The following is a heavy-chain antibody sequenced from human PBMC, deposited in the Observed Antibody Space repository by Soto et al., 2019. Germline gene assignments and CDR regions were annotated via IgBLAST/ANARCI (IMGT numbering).Heavy chain of an antibody. CDR2: ISSSSSYT. CDR3: AREITMIPTSLAGGYYYYYYGMDV. CDR1: GFTFSDYY. D-gene: IGHD3-22*01. Sequence: PGGSLRLSCAASGFTFSDYYMSWIRQAPGKGLEWVSYISSSSSYTNYADSVKGRFTISRDNAKNSLYLQMNSLRAEDTAVYYCAREITMIPTSLAGGYYYYYYGMDVWGQGTTVTSP. V-gene: IGHV3-11*05. J-gene: IGHJ6*02.